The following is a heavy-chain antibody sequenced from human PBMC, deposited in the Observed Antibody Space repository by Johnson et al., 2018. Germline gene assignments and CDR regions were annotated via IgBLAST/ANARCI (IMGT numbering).Heavy chain of an antibody. V-gene: IGHV3-23*04. J-gene: IGHJ6*03. D-gene: IGHD3-10*01. CDR2: VTGSDVDT. Sequence: VQLVESGGGLVQPGGSLRLSCAATGFTFSNYAMTWVRQAPGKGLEWVSTVTGSDVDTYYADSVEGRFTISRVNSKNMVYLQMNSLRVEDTALYYCAKDPSGDLKAHYMDVVGNGTTVTV. CDR1: GFTFSNYA. CDR3: AKDPSGDLKAHYMDV.